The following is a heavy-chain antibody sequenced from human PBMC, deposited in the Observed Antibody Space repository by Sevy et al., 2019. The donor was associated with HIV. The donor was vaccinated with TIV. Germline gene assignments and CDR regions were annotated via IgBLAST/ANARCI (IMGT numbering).Heavy chain of an antibody. Sequence: GGSLRLSCAASGFTFSSYAMSWVRQAPGKGLEWVSAISGSGGSTYYAYSVKGRFTISRDNSKNTLYLQMNSLRAEDTAVYYCAKDLRNYYYYGMDVWGQGTTVTVSS. CDR2: ISGSGGST. CDR3: AKDLRNYYYYGMDV. V-gene: IGHV3-23*01. CDR1: GFTFSSYA. J-gene: IGHJ6*02.